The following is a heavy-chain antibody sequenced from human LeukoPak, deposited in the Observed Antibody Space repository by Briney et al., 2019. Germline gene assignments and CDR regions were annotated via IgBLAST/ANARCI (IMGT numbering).Heavy chain of an antibody. CDR1: GGSFSGYY. CDR2: ISHTGLT. J-gene: IGHJ5*02. D-gene: IGHD1-1*01. CDR3: ARVPDITARPCDT. V-gene: IGHV4-34*01. Sequence: SETLSLTCAIYGGSFSGYYWTLIRQTPGKGLEWIGEISHTGLTGSNPSLKSRVTIFVDSSKKQFSLRMTSVTAADTGAYYCARVPDITARPCDTWGPGTLVTVSS.